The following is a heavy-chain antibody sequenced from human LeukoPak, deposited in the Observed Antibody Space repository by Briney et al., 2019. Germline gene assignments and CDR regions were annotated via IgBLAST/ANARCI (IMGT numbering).Heavy chain of an antibody. CDR3: ARDPLGSHLFDP. CDR2: INSDGSST. D-gene: IGHD2-15*01. Sequence: PGGSLRLSCAASGFTFSSYWMHWVRQAPGKGLVWVSRINSDGSSTSYADSVKGRLTISRDNAKNTLYLQMNSLRAEDTAVYYCARDPLGSHLFDPWGQGTLVTVSS. V-gene: IGHV3-74*01. J-gene: IGHJ5*02. CDR1: GFTFSSYW.